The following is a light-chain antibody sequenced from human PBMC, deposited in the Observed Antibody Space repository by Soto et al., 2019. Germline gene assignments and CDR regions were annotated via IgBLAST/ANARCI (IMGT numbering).Light chain of an antibody. CDR3: AAWNDGLSGGL. Sequence: QSVLTQPPSVSGAPGQRVTISCSGSSSTVGGNHIFWYQRLPGAAPRLLIYRNHQRPSGVPDRFSASKSGTSASLDISGLRSEDEADYFCAAWNDGLSGGLFGGGTKLTVL. CDR2: RNH. V-gene: IGLV1-47*01. J-gene: IGLJ3*02. CDR1: SSTVGGNH.